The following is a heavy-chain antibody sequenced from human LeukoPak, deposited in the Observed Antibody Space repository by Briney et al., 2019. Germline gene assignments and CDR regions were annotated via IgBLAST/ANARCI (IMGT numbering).Heavy chain of an antibody. CDR3: VRTIGTTVFDY. CDR1: GFTFSSYA. V-gene: IGHV3-23*01. J-gene: IGHJ4*02. D-gene: IGHD1-1*01. CDR2: ISGSGGST. Sequence: GGSLRLSCAASGFTFSSYAMSWVRQAPGKGLEWVSAISGSGGSTYYADSVKGRFTISRDNAKNTLSLQMNSLRAEDTAVYYCVRTIGTTVFDYWGQGNLVTVSS.